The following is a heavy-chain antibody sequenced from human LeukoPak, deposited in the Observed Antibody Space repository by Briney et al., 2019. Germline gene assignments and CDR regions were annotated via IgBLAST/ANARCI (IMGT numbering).Heavy chain of an antibody. D-gene: IGHD3-10*01. CDR3: VKDGTMVRGVIGFDY. J-gene: IGHJ4*02. Sequence: PGGSLILSCSPSGFTFSSNARHWVRQAPGKGLEYVSAISSNGGSTYYADSVKGRFTISRDNSKNTLYLQMSSLRAEDTAVYYCVKDGTMVRGVIGFDYWGQGTLATVS. CDR1: GFTFSSNA. CDR2: ISSNGGST. V-gene: IGHV3-64D*06.